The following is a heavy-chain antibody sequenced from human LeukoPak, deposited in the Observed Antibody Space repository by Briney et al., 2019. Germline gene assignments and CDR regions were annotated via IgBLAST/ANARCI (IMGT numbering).Heavy chain of an antibody. Sequence: SVKVSCQASGGTFSSYAISWVRQAPGQGLDWMGGIIPIFGTANYAQKFQGRVTITADESTSTAYMELSSLRSEDTAVYYCARADPAMDPFDYWGQGTLVTVSS. D-gene: IGHD5-18*01. CDR3: ARADPAMDPFDY. CDR1: GGTFSSYA. CDR2: IIPIFGTA. J-gene: IGHJ4*02. V-gene: IGHV1-69*13.